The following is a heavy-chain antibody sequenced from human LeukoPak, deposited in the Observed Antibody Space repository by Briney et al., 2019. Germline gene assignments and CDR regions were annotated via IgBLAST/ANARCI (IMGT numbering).Heavy chain of an antibody. J-gene: IGHJ5*02. D-gene: IGHD1-1*01. CDR2: FYYGGST. Sequence: SETLSLTCTVSGGSISSSNDCWDWIRQPPGRGLEWIASFYYGGSTYYNPSLKSRVTISADTSKNQVSLKLRPVTAADTALYYCTRRRAGRPYNWFDPWGQGTLVTVSS. CDR1: GGSISSSNDC. CDR3: TRRRAGRPYNWFDP. V-gene: IGHV4-39*01.